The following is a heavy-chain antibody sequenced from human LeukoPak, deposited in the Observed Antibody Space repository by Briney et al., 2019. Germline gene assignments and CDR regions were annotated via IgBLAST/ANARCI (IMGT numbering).Heavy chain of an antibody. V-gene: IGHV3-21*01. Sequence: GGSLRLSCAASGFSFSGYSINWVRQAPGKGLEWVSSISPSSSYIYYADSVKGRFTISRDNAKNSLYLQMNSLRAEDTAVYYCARGGGCSSMSCYPDYWGQGTLVTVSS. J-gene: IGHJ4*02. CDR3: ARGGGCSSMSCYPDY. CDR1: GFSFSGYS. D-gene: IGHD2-2*01. CDR2: ISPSSSYI.